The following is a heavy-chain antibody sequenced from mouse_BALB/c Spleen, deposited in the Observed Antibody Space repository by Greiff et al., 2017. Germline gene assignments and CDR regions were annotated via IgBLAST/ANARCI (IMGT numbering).Heavy chain of an antibody. J-gene: IGHJ2*01. V-gene: IGHV5-9-4*01. Sequence: EVQLQESGGGLVKPGGSLKLSCAASGFTFSSYAMSWVRQSPEKRLEWVAEISSGGSYTYYPDTVTGRFTISRDNAKNTLYLEMSSLRSEDTAMYYCARRGTTVVAHFDYWGQGTTLTVSS. CDR3: ARRGTTVVAHFDY. D-gene: IGHD1-1*01. CDR1: GFTFSSYA. CDR2: ISSGGSYT.